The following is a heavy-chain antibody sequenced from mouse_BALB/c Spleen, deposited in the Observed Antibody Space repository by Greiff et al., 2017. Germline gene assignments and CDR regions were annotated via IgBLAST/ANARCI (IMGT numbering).Heavy chain of an antibody. CDR1: GFTFSSYA. J-gene: IGHJ2*01. V-gene: IGHV5-9-4*01. CDR2: ISSGGSYT. CDR3: ARETTAGLYFDY. Sequence: EVMLVESGGGLVKPGGSLKLSCAASGFTFSSYAMSWVRQSPEKRLEWVAEISSGGSYTYYPDTVTGRFTISRDNAKNTLYLEMSSLRSEDTAMYYCARETTAGLYFDYWGQGTTLTVSS. D-gene: IGHD1-2*01.